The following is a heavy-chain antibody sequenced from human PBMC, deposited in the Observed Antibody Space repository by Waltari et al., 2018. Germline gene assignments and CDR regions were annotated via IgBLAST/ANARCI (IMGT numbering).Heavy chain of an antibody. CDR3: ARGSDYGGLGAFDY. J-gene: IGHJ4*02. V-gene: IGHV3-53*01. CDR2: IYSGGST. D-gene: IGHD3-16*01. Sequence: EVQLVESGGGLIQPGGSLRLSCAASGFTVSSNYMSWVRQAPGKGLEWVSVIYSGGSTYYADSVKGRFTISRDNSKNTLYLQMNSLRAEDTAVYYCARGSDYGGLGAFDYWGQGTLVTVSS. CDR1: GFTVSSNY.